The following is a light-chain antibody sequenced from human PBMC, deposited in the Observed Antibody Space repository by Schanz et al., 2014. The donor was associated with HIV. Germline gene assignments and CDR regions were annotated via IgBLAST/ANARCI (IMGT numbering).Light chain of an antibody. CDR1: QSISNN. CDR3: QHYGDSRYT. V-gene: IGKV3D-15*01. Sequence: EIVMTQSPATLYVSPGEGATLSCRASQSISNNLAWYQHKPGQAPRLLIYDGSKRATDIPDRFSGRGSATDFSLTISRVEPEDYAVYYCQHYGDSRYTFGQGTRLEI. CDR2: DGS. J-gene: IGKJ2*01.